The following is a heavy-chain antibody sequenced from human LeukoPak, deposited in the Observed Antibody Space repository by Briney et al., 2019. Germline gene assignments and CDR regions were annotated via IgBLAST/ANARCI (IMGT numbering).Heavy chain of an antibody. CDR2: ISSSGCTL. V-gene: IGHV3-48*03. D-gene: IGHD5-12*01. CDR1: RFTFRHYE. Sequence: PGGSLRVSFVASRFTFRHYEMHGVRQAPGKGLEWLSYISSSGCTLYYLDSVTVRFTISSDNAKNSLYLQMNSLRAEDTAIYDCARDRWSGNSGYDPWGQGTLVTVSS. CDR3: ARDRWSGNSGYDP. J-gene: IGHJ5*02.